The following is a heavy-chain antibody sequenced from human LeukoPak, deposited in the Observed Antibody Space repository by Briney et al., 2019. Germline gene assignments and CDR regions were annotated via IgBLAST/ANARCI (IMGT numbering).Heavy chain of an antibody. CDR3: AKDNANYYDSSFAFDI. D-gene: IGHD3-22*01. Sequence: GRSLRLSCAASGFTFSSYGMHWVRQAPGKGLEWLAVIWYDGSNKYYADSVKGRFTISRDNSKNTLYLQMNSLRAEDTAVYYCAKDNANYYDSSFAFDIWGQGTMVTVSS. V-gene: IGHV3-33*06. J-gene: IGHJ3*02. CDR2: IWYDGSNK. CDR1: GFTFSSYG.